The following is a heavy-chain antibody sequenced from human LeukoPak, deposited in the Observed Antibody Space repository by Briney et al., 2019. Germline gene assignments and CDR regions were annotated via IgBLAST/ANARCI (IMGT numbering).Heavy chain of an antibody. CDR1: GGSISSGGYY. J-gene: IGHJ4*02. D-gene: IGHD1-26*01. V-gene: IGHV4-30-2*01. CDR3: ARDGVGATSDY. CDR2: IYHSGST. Sequence: NPSETLSLTCTVSGGSISSGGYYWSWIRQPPGKGLEWIGYIYHSGSTYYNPSLKSRVTISVDRSKNQFSLKLSSVTAADTAVYYCARDGVGATSDYWGQGTLVTVSS.